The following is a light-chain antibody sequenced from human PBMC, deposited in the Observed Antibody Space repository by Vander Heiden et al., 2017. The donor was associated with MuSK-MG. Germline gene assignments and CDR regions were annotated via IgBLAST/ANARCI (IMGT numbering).Light chain of an antibody. CDR1: NSDVGSYNL. J-gene: IGLJ3*02. CDR3: CSYAGRNLYL. Sequence: QSALTQPASVSGSPGQSITISCTGTNSDVGSYNLVSWYQHPPGKAPKLVIYDVTKRPSGVSHRFSGSKSGNTASLTISGLQPEDEANYYCCSYAGRNLYLFGGGTKLTVL. V-gene: IGLV2-23*02. CDR2: DVT.